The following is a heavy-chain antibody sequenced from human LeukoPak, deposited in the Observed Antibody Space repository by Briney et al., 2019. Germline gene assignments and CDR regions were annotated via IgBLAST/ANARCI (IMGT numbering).Heavy chain of an antibody. Sequence: SVKVSCKASGGTFSSYAISWVRQAPGQGLEWMGGIIPIFGTANYAQKFQGRVTITADESTTTAYMELSSLRSEDTAVYYCATAKFDYYGMDVWGQGTTVTVSS. J-gene: IGHJ6*02. CDR2: IIPIFGTA. CDR1: GGTFSSYA. V-gene: IGHV1-69*13. D-gene: IGHD3-16*01. CDR3: ATAKFDYYGMDV.